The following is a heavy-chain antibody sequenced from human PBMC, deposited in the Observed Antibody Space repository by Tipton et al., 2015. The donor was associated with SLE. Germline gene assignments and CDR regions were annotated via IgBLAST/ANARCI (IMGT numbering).Heavy chain of an antibody. D-gene: IGHD3-10*01. V-gene: IGHV4-39*02. Sequence: TLSLTCSVSGVSISTCRYYWGWFRQSPGQGLEWVGSLYAGGSTYFHPSLKSRASISADASKNHFSLKLRSVTAADTAVYYCARGSSYYGLGGDYWGQGTLVTVSS. CDR3: ARGSSYYGLGGDY. CDR2: LYAGGST. CDR1: GVSISTCRYY. J-gene: IGHJ4*02.